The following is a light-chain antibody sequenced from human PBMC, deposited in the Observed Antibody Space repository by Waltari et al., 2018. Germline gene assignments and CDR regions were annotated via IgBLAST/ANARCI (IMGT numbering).Light chain of an antibody. CDR2: AAS. CDR3: QQYYSPPQT. V-gene: IGKV1-8*01. J-gene: IGKJ1*01. Sequence: AIQMTQSPSSFSASTGDRVTITCRASQTVGSYLAWYQQKPGKAPKLLIFAASTLQSGVPSRFSGSGSGTDFTLTISSLQAEDVAVYYCQQYYSPPQTFGQGTKVEIK. CDR1: QTVGSY.